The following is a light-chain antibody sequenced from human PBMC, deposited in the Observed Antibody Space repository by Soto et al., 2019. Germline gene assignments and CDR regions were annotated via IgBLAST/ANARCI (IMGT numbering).Light chain of an antibody. CDR1: SSDVGGSNY. J-gene: IGLJ1*01. Sequence: QSALTQRASVSGSPGQSITISCTGTSSDVGGSNYVSWYQQHPGKAPKLIIFDVSHRPSGFSNRFSGSKSGNTASLTISGLQAEDEADYYCSSYTSSSTYVFGNGTKLTVL. V-gene: IGLV2-14*03. CDR2: DVS. CDR3: SSYTSSSTYV.